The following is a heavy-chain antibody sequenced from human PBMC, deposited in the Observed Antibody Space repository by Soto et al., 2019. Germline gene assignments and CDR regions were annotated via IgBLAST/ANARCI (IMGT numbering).Heavy chain of an antibody. CDR2: LLYIMHT. CDR1: GNSIPNTDSF. CDR3: ARTLGPQVTGYVDNDYRWTIDQ. J-gene: IGHJ4*02. V-gene: IGHV4-39*01. Sequence: SETVSLTCSVSGNSIPNTDSFWGWIRLATCSDLQWSCSLLYIMHTSYNPSLLSPVTKSADTSTTPIFLRLTSVTAADTGVYFCARTLGPQVTGYVDNDYRWTIDQWGQGTLVTVS. D-gene: IGHD3-10*02.